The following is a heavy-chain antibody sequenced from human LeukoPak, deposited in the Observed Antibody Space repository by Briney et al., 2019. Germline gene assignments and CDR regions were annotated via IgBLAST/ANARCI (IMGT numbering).Heavy chain of an antibody. J-gene: IGHJ4*02. CDR2: INPNSGGT. Sequence: GASVKVSCKASGYTFTGYYMHWVRQAPGQGLEWMGWINPNSGGTNYAQKFQGRVTMTRDTSISTAYMELSRLRSDDTAVYYCARTLGSGNFLHFDYWGQGTLVTVSS. V-gene: IGHV1-2*02. D-gene: IGHD6-19*01. CDR1: GYTFTGYY. CDR3: ARTLGSGNFLHFDY.